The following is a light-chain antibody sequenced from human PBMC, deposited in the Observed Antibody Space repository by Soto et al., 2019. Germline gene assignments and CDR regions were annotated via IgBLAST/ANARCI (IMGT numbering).Light chain of an antibody. CDR2: LNSDGSH. V-gene: IGLV4-69*01. CDR1: SGHSSYA. Sequence: QLVLTQSPSASASLGASVKLTCTLSSGHSSYAIAWHQQQPEKGPRYLMKLNSDGSHSKGDGIPDRFSGSSSGAERYLTISGLQSEDEADYYCQTWGTGIVVFGGGTKLNRP. J-gene: IGLJ2*01. CDR3: QTWGTGIVV.